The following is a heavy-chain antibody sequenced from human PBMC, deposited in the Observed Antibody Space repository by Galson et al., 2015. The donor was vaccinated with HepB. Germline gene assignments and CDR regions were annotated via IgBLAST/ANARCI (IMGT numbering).Heavy chain of an antibody. CDR3: AREGVQLWFNSPLTYGMDV. V-gene: IGHV3-48*02. Sequence: SLRLSCAASGFTFSSNSMNWVRQAPGKGLEWVSYISSSSSTIYYADSVKGRFTISRDNAKNSLYLQMSSLRDEDTAVYYCAREGVQLWFNSPLTYGMDVWGQGTTVTVSS. CDR2: ISSSSSTI. D-gene: IGHD5-18*01. CDR1: GFTFSSNS. J-gene: IGHJ6*02.